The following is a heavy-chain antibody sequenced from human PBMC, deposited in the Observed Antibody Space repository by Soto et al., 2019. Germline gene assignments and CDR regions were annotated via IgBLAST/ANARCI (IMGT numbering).Heavy chain of an antibody. CDR2: IYYSGNT. V-gene: IGHV4-31*03. CDR3: ARLMVGAAGTTGWFDP. CDR1: GGSISSGGYC. D-gene: IGHD6-13*01. Sequence: QVQLQESGPGLVKPSQTLSLTCTVSGGSISSGGYCWSWIRQHPGKGLEWIGYIYYSGNTYYNPSLKSRVTVSVDTSKNQFSLQLSAVTAADTAVYYCARLMVGAAGTTGWFDPWGQGTLVTVSS. J-gene: IGHJ5*02.